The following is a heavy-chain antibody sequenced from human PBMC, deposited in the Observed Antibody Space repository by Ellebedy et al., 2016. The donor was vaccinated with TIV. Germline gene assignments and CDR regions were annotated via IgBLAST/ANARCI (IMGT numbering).Heavy chain of an antibody. CDR2: IIPILGIA. CDR1: GGTFSSYA. J-gene: IGHJ6*02. D-gene: IGHD1-7*01. CDR3: ARTIRRAKNWNYGYYYGMDV. V-gene: IGHV1-69*04. Sequence: AASVKVSCKASGGTFSSYAISWVRQAPGQGLEWMGRIIPILGIANYAKKFQGRVTITADKSTSTAYMELSSLRSEDTAVYYCARTIRRAKNWNYGYYYGMDVWGQGTTVTVSS.